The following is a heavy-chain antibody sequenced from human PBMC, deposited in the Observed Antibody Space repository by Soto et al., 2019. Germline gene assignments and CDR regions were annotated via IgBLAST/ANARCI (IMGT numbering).Heavy chain of an antibody. CDR2: ISGSGGST. Sequence: EVQLLESGGGLVQPGGSLRLSCAASGFTFSSYAMSWVRQAPGKGLEWVSAISGSGGSTYYADSVKGRFTISRDNSXXTLYLQMNSLRAEDTAVYYCAQGWGIAARPNLYLNWGQGTLVTVSS. CDR3: AQGWGIAARPNLYLN. D-gene: IGHD6-6*01. CDR1: GFTFSSYA. V-gene: IGHV3-23*01. J-gene: IGHJ4*02.